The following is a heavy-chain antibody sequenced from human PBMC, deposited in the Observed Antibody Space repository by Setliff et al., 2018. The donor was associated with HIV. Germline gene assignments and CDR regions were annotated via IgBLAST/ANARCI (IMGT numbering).Heavy chain of an antibody. V-gene: IGHV1-69*05. CDR2: IIPIFGRA. CDR3: ARGRAGGGVYNWFDP. J-gene: IGHJ5*02. D-gene: IGHD2-8*02. CDR1: GGTFSSYA. Sequence: SVKVSCKASGGTFSSYAISWVRQAPGQGLEWMGGIIPIFGRANYAQKFQGRVTITTDESTSKAYMVLNSLSSEDTAVYYCARGRAGGGVYNWFDPWGQGTLVTVSS.